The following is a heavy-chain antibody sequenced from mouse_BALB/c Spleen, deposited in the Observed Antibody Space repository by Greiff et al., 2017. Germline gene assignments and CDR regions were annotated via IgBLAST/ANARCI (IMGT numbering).Heavy chain of an antibody. CDR3: AGYLAWFAY. J-gene: IGHJ3*01. CDR2: ISYSGST. V-gene: IGHV3-2*02. Sequence: EVQLQQSGPGLVKPSQSLSLTCTVTGYSITSDYAWNWIRQFPGNKLEWMGYISYSGSTSYNPSLKSRISITRDTSKNQFFLQLNSVTTEDTATYYCAGYLAWFAYWGQGTLVTVSA. CDR1: GYSITSDYA. D-gene: IGHD5-1*01.